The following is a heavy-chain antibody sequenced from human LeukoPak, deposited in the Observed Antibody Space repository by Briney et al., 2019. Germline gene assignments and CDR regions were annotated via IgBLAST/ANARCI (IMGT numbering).Heavy chain of an antibody. J-gene: IGHJ4*02. Sequence: ASVKVSCKASGSTFTRYYIHWVRQAPGQGLDWMGWINPNSGGTNYAQKFQGRVTMTRDTSISTAYMELSRLRSDDTAVYYCARAYGIAAAAPSTDYWGQGTLVTVSS. D-gene: IGHD6-13*01. CDR3: ARAYGIAAAAPSTDY. CDR1: GSTFTRYY. CDR2: INPNSGGT. V-gene: IGHV1-2*02.